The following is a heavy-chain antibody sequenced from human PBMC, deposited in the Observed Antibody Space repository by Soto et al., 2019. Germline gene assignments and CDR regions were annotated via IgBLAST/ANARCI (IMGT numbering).Heavy chain of an antibody. Sequence: GASVKVSCKASGYTFTSYYMHWVRQAPGQGLEWMGIINPSGGSTSYAQKFQGRVTMTRDTSTSTVYMELSSLRSEDTAVYCCARGRYCTSPSCSGDLDYWGQGTLVTVSS. V-gene: IGHV1-46*01. D-gene: IGHD2-2*01. CDR3: ARGRYCTSPSCSGDLDY. CDR2: INPSGGST. J-gene: IGHJ4*02. CDR1: GYTFTSYY.